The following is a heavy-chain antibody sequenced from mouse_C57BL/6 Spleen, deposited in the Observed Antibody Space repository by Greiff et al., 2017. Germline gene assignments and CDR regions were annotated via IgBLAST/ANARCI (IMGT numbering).Heavy chain of an antibody. D-gene: IGHD1-1*01. CDR2: ISDGGSYT. Sequence: EVKVVESGGGLVKPGGSLKLSCAASGFTFSSYAMSWVRQTPEKRLEWVATISDGGSYTYYPDNVKGRFPTSRDNAKNNLYLQMSHLKSEDTAMYYCARGGGSSSYFDYWGQGTTLTVSS. J-gene: IGHJ2*01. CDR3: ARGGGSSSYFDY. V-gene: IGHV5-4*03. CDR1: GFTFSSYA.